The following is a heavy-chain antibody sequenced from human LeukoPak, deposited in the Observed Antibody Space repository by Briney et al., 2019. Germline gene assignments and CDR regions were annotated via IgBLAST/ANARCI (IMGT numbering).Heavy chain of an antibody. CDR3: ARVRSSNNWEAWFVP. J-gene: IGHJ5*02. D-gene: IGHD1-1*01. CDR2: FDPEDGET. V-gene: IGHV1-24*01. CDR1: GYTLTELS. Sequence: ASVKVSCKVSGYTLTELSMHWVRQAPGKGLEWMGGFDPEDGETIYAQKFQGRVTMTEDTSTDTAYMELSSLRSEDTAVYYCARVRSSNNWEAWFVPWAQGTLVTVSS.